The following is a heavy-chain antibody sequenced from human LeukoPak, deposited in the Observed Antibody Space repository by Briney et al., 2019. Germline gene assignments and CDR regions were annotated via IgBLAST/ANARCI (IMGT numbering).Heavy chain of an antibody. Sequence: ASVKVSCKASGYTFTTYGLSWVRQAPGQGLEWLGWISTYDDNIKYAQSLQGRLTLTIDTSTSTAYMELRSLTSDDTAVYYCARTTEGYCRGRSCYSYYYYMDVWGKGTTVTVSS. D-gene: IGHD2-15*01. CDR2: ISTYDDNI. J-gene: IGHJ6*03. V-gene: IGHV1-18*01. CDR1: GYTFTTYG. CDR3: ARTTEGYCRGRSCYSYYYYMDV.